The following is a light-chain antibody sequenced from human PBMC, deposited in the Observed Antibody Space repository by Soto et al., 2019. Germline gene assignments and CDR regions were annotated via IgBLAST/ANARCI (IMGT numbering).Light chain of an antibody. V-gene: IGLV2-14*03. CDR2: DVT. J-gene: IGLJ1*01. Sequence: QSLLTQPPSLSGSPGQSITISCTGTSSDVAGYNYVSWYQHHPGKAPKLIIYDVTNRPSGVSNPFSGSKSGNTASLTISGLQPEDEADYYCSSYTTSNTRQIVFGTGTKVTVL. CDR1: SSDVAGYNY. CDR3: SSYTTSNTRQIV.